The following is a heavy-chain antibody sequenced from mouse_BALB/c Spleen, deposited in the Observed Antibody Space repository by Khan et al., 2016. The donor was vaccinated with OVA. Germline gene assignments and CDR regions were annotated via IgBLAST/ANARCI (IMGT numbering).Heavy chain of an antibody. Sequence: EVQLVESGPGLVKPSQSLSLTCTVTGNSITSGYAWNWIRQFPGNKLEWMGYISYSGDTSYIPSLKSRTSITRDTSKNQFFLQLNSVTTEDTATYYCARGNYYGYYFDYWGQGTTLTVSS. D-gene: IGHD1-1*01. V-gene: IGHV3-2*02. J-gene: IGHJ2*01. CDR2: ISYSGDT. CDR3: ARGNYYGYYFDY. CDR1: GNSITSGYA.